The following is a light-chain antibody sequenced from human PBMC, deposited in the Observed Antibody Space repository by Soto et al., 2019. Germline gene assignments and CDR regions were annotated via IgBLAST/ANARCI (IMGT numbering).Light chain of an antibody. V-gene: IGKV3-15*01. CDR1: QSVNSN. CDR2: GAS. J-gene: IGKJ1*01. Sequence: EIVMTQSPATVSVSPGERATLSCRASQSVNSNLVWYQHKPGQAPRLLIYGASTRATGIPARFSGSGSGTDFTLTISSLQSEDFALYSCQQYNTWLWTFGQGTRVEIK. CDR3: QQYNTWLWT.